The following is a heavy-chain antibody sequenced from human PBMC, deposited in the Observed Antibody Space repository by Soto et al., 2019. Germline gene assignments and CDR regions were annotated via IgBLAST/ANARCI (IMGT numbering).Heavy chain of an antibody. Sequence: QVQLVESGGGVVQPGRSLRLSCAASGFTFSSYAMHWVRQAPGKGLEWVAVISYDGSNKYYADSVKGRFTISRDNSKNTLYLQMNSMRAEDTAVYYCARGGRLVPFDYWGQGTLVTVSS. CDR3: ARGGRLVPFDY. CDR1: GFTFSSYA. D-gene: IGHD2-8*02. J-gene: IGHJ4*02. V-gene: IGHV3-30-3*01. CDR2: ISYDGSNK.